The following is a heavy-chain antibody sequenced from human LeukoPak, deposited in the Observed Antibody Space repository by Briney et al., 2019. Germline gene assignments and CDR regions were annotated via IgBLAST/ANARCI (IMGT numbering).Heavy chain of an antibody. Sequence: SETLSLTCTVSGGSISSSSYYWGWIRQPPGKGLEWIGSIYYSGSTYYNPSLKSRVTISVDTSKNQFSLKLSSVTAADAAVYYCARGYYDFWSGYYTVDYFDYWGQGTLVTVSS. J-gene: IGHJ4*02. D-gene: IGHD3-3*01. CDR1: GGSISSSSYY. CDR2: IYYSGST. CDR3: ARGYYDFWSGYYTVDYFDY. V-gene: IGHV4-39*01.